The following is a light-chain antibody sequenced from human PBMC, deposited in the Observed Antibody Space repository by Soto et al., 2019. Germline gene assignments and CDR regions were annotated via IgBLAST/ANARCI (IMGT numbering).Light chain of an antibody. CDR2: TAS. CDR1: QSISNY. CDR3: QQSYSATT. Sequence: DIQMTQSPSSLSASVGDRVTITCRASQSISNYLNWYQQKPGKAPKLLIYTASTLQSGVPSRFSGSGSGTAFTLTISSLQPEDFATYFCQQSYSATTFGGGTKVEIK. J-gene: IGKJ4*01. V-gene: IGKV1-39*01.